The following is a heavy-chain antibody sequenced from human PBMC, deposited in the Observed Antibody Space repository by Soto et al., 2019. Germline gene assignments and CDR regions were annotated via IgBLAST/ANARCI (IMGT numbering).Heavy chain of an antibody. CDR2: IIPIFGTA. Sequence: QVQLVQSGAEVKKPGSSVKVSCKASGGTFSSYAISWVRQAPGQGLEWMGGIIPIFGTANYAQKFQGRVTIPADESTSTAYMERSSLRSEDPAVYYCARGGAGAYYYYGMDVWGQGTTVTVSS. CDR1: GGTFSSYA. J-gene: IGHJ6*02. D-gene: IGHD3-10*01. CDR3: ARGGAGAYYYYGMDV. V-gene: IGHV1-69*01.